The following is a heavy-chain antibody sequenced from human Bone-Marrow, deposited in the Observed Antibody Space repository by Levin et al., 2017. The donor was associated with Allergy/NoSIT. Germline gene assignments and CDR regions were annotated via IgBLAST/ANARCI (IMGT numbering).Heavy chain of an antibody. CDR2: IIPILALA. D-gene: IGHD3-16*01. Sequence: PVASVKVSCKASGGPFISYSFSWVRQAPGQGLEWMGRIIPILALANQPQKFRGRVTITADKSTSTVYMELSSLRSEDTAVYYCAREMRNGGATWDVVGGDAFDIWGQGTMVTVSS. CDR3: AREMRNGGATWDVVGGDAFDI. J-gene: IGHJ3*02. CDR1: GGPFISYS. V-gene: IGHV1-69*04.